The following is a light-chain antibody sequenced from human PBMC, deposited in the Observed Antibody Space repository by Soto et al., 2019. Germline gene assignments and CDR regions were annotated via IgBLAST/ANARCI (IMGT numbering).Light chain of an antibody. J-gene: IGKJ1*01. CDR3: QQYGSSLWT. CDR1: QSVSSN. CDR2: GAS. Sequence: EIVMTQSRATLSVSPGEIATLSFRASQSVSSNLAWYQQKPGQAPRLLIFGASTRATGIPDRFSGSGSGTDFTLTISRLDPEDFAVYYCQQYGSSLWTFGQGTKVDI. V-gene: IGKV3-20*01.